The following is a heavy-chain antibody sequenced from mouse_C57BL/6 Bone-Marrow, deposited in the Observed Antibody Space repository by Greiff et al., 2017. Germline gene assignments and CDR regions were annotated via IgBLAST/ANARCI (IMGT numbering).Heavy chain of an antibody. CDR2: ISGGGGNT. D-gene: IGHD1-1*01. J-gene: IGHJ1*03. V-gene: IGHV5-9*01. Sequence: EVQLVESGGGLVKPGGSLKLSCAASGFTFSSYTMSWVRQTPEKRLQWVAAISGGGGNTYYPDSVKGRFTISRDNDKNILYLQMSRLRSEDSALYYCSRRVTTILATKYFDVWGTGTTVTVSS. CDR3: SRRVTTILATKYFDV. CDR1: GFTFSSYT.